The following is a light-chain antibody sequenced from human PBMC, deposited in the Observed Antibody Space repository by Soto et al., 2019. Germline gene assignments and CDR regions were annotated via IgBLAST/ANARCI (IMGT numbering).Light chain of an antibody. V-gene: IGLV2-14*01. Sequence: QSLLTQPASVSGSPGQSITISCTGASSDVGAYNFVSWYQQYPGKAPKVMIYEVNNRPSGVSNRFSGSKSGNTASLTISGLQAEDEADYYCSSFTRSSTYVFGSGTKV. CDR2: EVN. J-gene: IGLJ1*01. CDR1: SSDVGAYNF. CDR3: SSFTRSSTYV.